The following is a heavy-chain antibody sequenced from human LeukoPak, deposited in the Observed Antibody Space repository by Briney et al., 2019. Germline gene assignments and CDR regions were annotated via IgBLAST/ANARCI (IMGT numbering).Heavy chain of an antibody. J-gene: IGHJ5*02. CDR3: ARACTDMAAMVRGTTNWFDP. CDR1: GASISSYY. CDR2: IYTSGST. D-gene: IGHD3-10*01. V-gene: IGHV4-4*07. Sequence: PSETLSLTCTVSGASISSYYWSWIRQPAGKGLEWIGRIYTSGSTNYNPSLKSPVTMSVDTSKKHFSLKLSSVTAANTAVYYCARACTDMAAMVRGTTNWFDPWGEGTLVTVSS.